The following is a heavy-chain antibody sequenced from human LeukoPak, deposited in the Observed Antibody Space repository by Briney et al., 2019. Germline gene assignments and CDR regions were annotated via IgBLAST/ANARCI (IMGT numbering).Heavy chain of an antibody. CDR3: ARGGNCSGCSCYSDRGWFDP. Sequence: SETLSLTCTVSGYSISSGYYWGWIRQPPGKGLEWIGYIYYSGSTNYNPSLKSRVTISVDTSKSQFSLKLSSVTAADTAVYYCARGGNCSGCSCYSDRGWFDPWGQGTLVTVSS. J-gene: IGHJ5*02. CDR1: GYSISSGYY. D-gene: IGHD2-15*01. V-gene: IGHV4-61*01. CDR2: IYYSGST.